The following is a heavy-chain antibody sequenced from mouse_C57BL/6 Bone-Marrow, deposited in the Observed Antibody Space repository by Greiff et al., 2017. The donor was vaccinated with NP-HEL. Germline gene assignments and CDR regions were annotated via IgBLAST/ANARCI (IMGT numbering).Heavy chain of an antibody. V-gene: IGHV1-15*01. Sequence: QVQLQQSGAELVRPGASVTLSCKASGYTFTDYEMHWVKQTPVHGLEWIGAIDPETGGTAYNQKFKGKAILTADKSSSTAYMELRSLTSEDSAVYYCTRSSGLRRGFDYWGQGTTLTVSS. CDR3: TRSSGLRRGFDY. CDR2: IDPETGGT. D-gene: IGHD2-4*01. J-gene: IGHJ2*01. CDR1: GYTFTDYE.